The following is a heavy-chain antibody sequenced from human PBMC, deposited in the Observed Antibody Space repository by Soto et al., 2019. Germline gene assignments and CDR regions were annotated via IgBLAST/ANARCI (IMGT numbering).Heavy chain of an antibody. Sequence: GGSLRLSCAASGFTFSSYAMHWVRQAPGKGLEWVAVISYDGSNKYYADSVKGRFTISRDNSKNTLYLQTNSLRAEDTAVYYCARAGSVVRGVIILAVEYYYYGMDVWGQGTTVTVSS. CDR1: GFTFSSYA. CDR2: ISYDGSNK. CDR3: ARAGSVVRGVIILAVEYYYYGMDV. V-gene: IGHV3-30-3*01. J-gene: IGHJ6*02. D-gene: IGHD3-10*02.